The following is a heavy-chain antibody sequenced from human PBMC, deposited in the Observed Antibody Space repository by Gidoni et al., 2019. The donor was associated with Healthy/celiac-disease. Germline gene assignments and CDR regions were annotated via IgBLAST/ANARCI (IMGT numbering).Heavy chain of an antibody. CDR1: GFTFSGSG. CDR3: AKDGPRVPAARYYYYYYGMDV. J-gene: IGHJ6*02. V-gene: IGHV3-30*18. CDR2: ISDDGSNK. D-gene: IGHD2-2*01. Sequence: QVQLVESGGGVVQPGRSLRLSCAASGFTFSGSGIHWVRQAPGKGLEWVAVISDDGSNKYYAASVKGRFTISRDNSKNTLYLQMNSLRAEDTAVYYCAKDGPRVPAARYYYYYYGMDVWGQGTTVTVSS.